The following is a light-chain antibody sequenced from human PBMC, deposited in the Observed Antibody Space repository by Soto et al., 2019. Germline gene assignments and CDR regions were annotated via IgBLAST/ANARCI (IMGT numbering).Light chain of an antibody. V-gene: IGLV2-8*01. CDR3: SSYSGTNYHYV. Sequence: ALTQPPSASGSFGQSVTISCTGTSSDVGGYNYVSWYQQHPGKAPKLMIYEVSERPSGVPDRFSGSKSGNTASLTVSGLQADDEADYYCSSYSGTNYHYVFGTGTKLTVL. J-gene: IGLJ1*01. CDR2: EVS. CDR1: SSDVGGYNY.